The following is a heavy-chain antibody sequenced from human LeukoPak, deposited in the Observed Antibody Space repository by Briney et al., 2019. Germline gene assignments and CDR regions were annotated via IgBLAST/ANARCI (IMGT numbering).Heavy chain of an antibody. V-gene: IGHV4-61*02. J-gene: IGHJ3*01. CDR2: VYMSATTDYASVTP. CDR3: ARGFFAVALDL. D-gene: IGHD3-3*01. CDR1: GGSFTSNTYY. Sequence: SETLSLTCTVSGGSFTSNTYYWNWIRLSAGKGLEWIVRVYMSATTDYASVTPDYHPSLKGRVTISVDMSKNRLSLNLTSVTAADTAIYYCARGFFAVALDLWGQGTMVSVSS.